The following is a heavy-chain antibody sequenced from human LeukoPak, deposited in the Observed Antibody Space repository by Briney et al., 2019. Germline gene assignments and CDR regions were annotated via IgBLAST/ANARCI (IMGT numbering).Heavy chain of an antibody. J-gene: IGHJ4*02. V-gene: IGHV3-23*01. Sequence: GGSLRLSCAASGFTFSNYAMSWVRQAPGKGLEWVSAISGSGGSTYYADSVKGRFTISRDNSKNTLYLQMNSLRAEDTAVYYCAKMYSSSLYYFDYWGQGTLVTASS. CDR1: GFTFSNYA. D-gene: IGHD6-13*01. CDR2: ISGSGGST. CDR3: AKMYSSSLYYFDY.